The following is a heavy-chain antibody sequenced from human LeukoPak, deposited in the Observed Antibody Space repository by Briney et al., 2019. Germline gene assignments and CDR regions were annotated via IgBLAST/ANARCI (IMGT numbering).Heavy chain of an antibody. D-gene: IGHD7-27*01. CDR2: IYYSGST. CDR3: ARDHVSRLPLTGDTDAFDI. CDR1: GGSISSSSYY. Sequence: PSETLSLTCTVSGGSISSSSYYWGWIRQPPGKGLEWIGSIYYSGSTYYNPSLKSRVTISVDTSKNQFSLKLSSVTAADTAVYYCARDHVSRLPLTGDTDAFDIWGQGTMVTVSS. J-gene: IGHJ3*02. V-gene: IGHV4-39*07.